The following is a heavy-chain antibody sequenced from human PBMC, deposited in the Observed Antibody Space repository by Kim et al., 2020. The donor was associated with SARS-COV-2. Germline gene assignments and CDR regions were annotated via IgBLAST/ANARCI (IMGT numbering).Heavy chain of an antibody. D-gene: IGHD6-13*01. V-gene: IGHV3-15*01. CDR3: TTLISAAGRGY. CDR1: GFPFSNVW. J-gene: IGHJ4*02. Sequence: GGSLRLSCAASGFPFSNVWMSWVRQAPGRGLEWVGRIKSKTDGEATDYAAPVKGRFTMSRDDSKNTLHLQMNSLETEDTGVYYCTTLISAAGRGYWGQGTLATVSS. CDR2: IKSKTDGEAT.